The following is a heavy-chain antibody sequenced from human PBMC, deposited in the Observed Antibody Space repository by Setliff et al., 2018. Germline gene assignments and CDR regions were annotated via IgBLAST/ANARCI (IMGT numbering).Heavy chain of an antibody. V-gene: IGHV4-4*09. Sequence: SETLSLTCTVPGDSINDYYWSWIRQPPGKGLEWIGHIYTSGSTSYNPSLKSRVTISVDTSKNQFSLKLSSVTATDTAVYYCARAISGWYSAYYYYMDVWGKGTTVTVSS. CDR3: ARAISGWYSAYYYYMDV. D-gene: IGHD6-19*01. J-gene: IGHJ6*03. CDR2: IYTSGST. CDR1: GDSINDYY.